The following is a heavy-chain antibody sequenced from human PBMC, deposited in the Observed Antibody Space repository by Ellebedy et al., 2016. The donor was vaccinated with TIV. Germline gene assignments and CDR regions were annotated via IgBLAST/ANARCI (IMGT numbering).Heavy chain of an antibody. CDR1: GFTFSSYW. Sequence: GESLKISCAASGFTFSSYWMSWVRQAPGKGLEWVANIKQDGSENYYVDSVKGRFTISRDNAKNSLYLQMNSLRAEDTAVYYCARVYDSIDYWGQGTLVTVSS. CDR2: IKQDGSEN. V-gene: IGHV3-7*01. CDR3: ARVYDSIDY. J-gene: IGHJ4*02. D-gene: IGHD3-22*01.